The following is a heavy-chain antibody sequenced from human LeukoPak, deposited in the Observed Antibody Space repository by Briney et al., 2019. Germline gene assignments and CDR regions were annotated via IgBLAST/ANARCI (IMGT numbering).Heavy chain of an antibody. D-gene: IGHD3-22*01. Sequence: PGGSLRLSCAASGFTFSRYWMHWVRQAPGKGLEWVSAISGSGASTYYADSVKGRFTISRDNSKNTLHLQMSSLRAEDTAVYYCAKPGYDSSGHPLYYFDYWGQGTLLTVSS. CDR1: GFTFSRYW. J-gene: IGHJ4*02. V-gene: IGHV3-23*01. CDR2: ISGSGAST. CDR3: AKPGYDSSGHPLYYFDY.